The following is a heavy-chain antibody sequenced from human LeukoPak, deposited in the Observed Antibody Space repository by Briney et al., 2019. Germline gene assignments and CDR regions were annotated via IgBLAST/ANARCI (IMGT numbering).Heavy chain of an antibody. CDR3: ARAPSGYDYFDY. J-gene: IGHJ4*02. CDR2: IYYCGST. Sequence: SESLSLTCTVSGGSISSSSYYWGWIRQPPGKGLEWIGSIYYCGSTYYNPSLKSRVTISVDTSKTQFSLKLSSVTAADTAVYYCARAPSGYDYFDYWGQGTLVTVSS. V-gene: IGHV4-39*07. CDR1: GGSISSSSYY. D-gene: IGHD5-12*01.